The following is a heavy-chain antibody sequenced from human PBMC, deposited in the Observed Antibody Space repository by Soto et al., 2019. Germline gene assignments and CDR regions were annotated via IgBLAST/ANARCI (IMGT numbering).Heavy chain of an antibody. D-gene: IGHD2-21*02. V-gene: IGHV4-34*01. CDR1: GGSFSGYY. CDR3: ARGFFSRDVVVTAIDY. CDR2: INHSGST. J-gene: IGHJ4*02. Sequence: LSLTCAVYGGSFSGYYWSWIRQPPWKGLEWIGEINHSGSTNYNPSLKSRVTISVDTSKNQFSLKLSSVTAADTAVYYCARGFFSRDVVVTAIDYWGQGTLVTVSS.